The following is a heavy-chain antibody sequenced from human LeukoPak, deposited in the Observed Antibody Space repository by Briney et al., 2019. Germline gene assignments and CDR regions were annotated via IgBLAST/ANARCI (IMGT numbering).Heavy chain of an antibody. CDR3: ARDTRGSYNYYYYMDV. CDR2: ISYDGSDK. D-gene: IGHD1-26*01. CDR1: GFTFSSYA. V-gene: IGHV3-30*04. Sequence: GGSLRLSCAASGFTFSSYAMNWVRQAPGKGLDWVAVISYDGSDKFYADSVKGRFTISRDSSNSTLYLQMNSLRGDDTAVYYCARDTRGSYNYYYYMDVWGKGTTVTASS. J-gene: IGHJ6*03.